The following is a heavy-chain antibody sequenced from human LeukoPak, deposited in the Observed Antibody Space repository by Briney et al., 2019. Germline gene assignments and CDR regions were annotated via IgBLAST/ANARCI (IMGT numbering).Heavy chain of an antibody. CDR1: GFTFSSYA. Sequence: PGGSLRLSCAASGFTFSSYAMHWVRQAPGKGLVWVSRINTDGSDTAYADSVKGRFTISRDNAKITLYLQMNSLRAEDTAVYYCTRGGTTLDYWGQGTLVTVSS. CDR2: INTDGSDT. CDR3: TRGGTTLDY. D-gene: IGHD1-7*01. J-gene: IGHJ4*02. V-gene: IGHV3-74*01.